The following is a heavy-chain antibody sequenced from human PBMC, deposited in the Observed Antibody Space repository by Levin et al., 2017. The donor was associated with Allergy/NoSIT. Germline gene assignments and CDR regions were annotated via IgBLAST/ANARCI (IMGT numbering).Heavy chain of an antibody. CDR3: ARGRGYYDSSGYYFDY. J-gene: IGHJ4*02. Sequence: SQTLSLTCAVSGGSISSGGYSWSWIRQPPGKGLGWIGYIYHSGSTYYNPSLKSRVTMSVDRSKTQFSLKFTSVTAADTAVYYCARGRGYYDSSGYYFDYWGQGTLVTVSS. CDR1: GGSISSGGYS. V-gene: IGHV4-30-2*01. D-gene: IGHD3-22*01. CDR2: IYHSGST.